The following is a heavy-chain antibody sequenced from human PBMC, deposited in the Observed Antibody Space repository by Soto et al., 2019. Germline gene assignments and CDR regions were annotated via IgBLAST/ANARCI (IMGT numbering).Heavy chain of an antibody. V-gene: IGHV1-24*01. CDR3: ATDLGAALAPLSMLYFQE. CDR2: FDPEEGKM. D-gene: IGHD3-16*01. CDR1: GYPLNELC. Sequence: QVQVVQSGTEVKKPGASVKVSCKVSGYPLNELCIHWVRQPPGKGLERIGGFDPEEGKMIYAQNFQGRVTMTEETSTDTAYMELNSLTSEDTAIYYCATDLGAALAPLSMLYFQECGQGYVGIVSS. J-gene: IGHJ1*01.